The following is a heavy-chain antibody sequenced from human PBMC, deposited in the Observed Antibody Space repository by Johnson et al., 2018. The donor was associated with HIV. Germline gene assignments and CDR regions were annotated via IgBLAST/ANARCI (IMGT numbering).Heavy chain of an antibody. D-gene: IGHD4-11*01. CDR1: GFTFADYG. J-gene: IGHJ3*02. V-gene: IGHV3-20*04. CDR2: INWNGGST. CDR3: AGVGYSNCGGGAFDI. Sequence: MQLVESGGGVVRPGGSLRLSCAASGFTFADYGVSWVRHAPGTGLEWVSGINWNGGSTCYADSVQGRFTISRANAKNSLYLQMNSLRAEDTALYYCAGVGYSNCGGGAFDIWGQGTMVTVSS.